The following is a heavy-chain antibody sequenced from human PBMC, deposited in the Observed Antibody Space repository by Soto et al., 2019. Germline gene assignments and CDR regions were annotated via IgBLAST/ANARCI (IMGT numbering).Heavy chain of an antibody. CDR1: GFTFSNYA. D-gene: IGHD6-13*01. Sequence: PGGFLRLSGAASGFTFSNYAMTGFRQAPGKGREWVSGISGFGGNTYYADSVKGRFSISRDDSKNTLTLLMHNLRAEDTAVYYCANGFHSSTWYSFDNWGQGTLVTVSS. CDR3: ANGFHSSTWYSFDN. J-gene: IGHJ4*02. CDR2: ISGFGGNT. V-gene: IGHV3-23*01.